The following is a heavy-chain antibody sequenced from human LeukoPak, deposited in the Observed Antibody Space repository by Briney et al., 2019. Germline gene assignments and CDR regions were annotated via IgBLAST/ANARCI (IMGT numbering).Heavy chain of an antibody. Sequence: SETLSLTCAVYGGSFSGYYWSWIRQPPGKGLEWIGEINHSGSTNYNPSLKSRVTISVDTSKNQFSLKLSSVTAADTAVYYCARGGGLDVWGQGATVTVSS. CDR1: GGSFSGYY. V-gene: IGHV4-34*01. J-gene: IGHJ6*02. CDR3: ARGGGLDV. CDR2: INHSGST.